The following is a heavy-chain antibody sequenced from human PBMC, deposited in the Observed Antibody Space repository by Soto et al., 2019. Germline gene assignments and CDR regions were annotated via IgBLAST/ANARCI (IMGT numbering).Heavy chain of an antibody. CDR2: IYYSGST. CDR3: ARYQWLAEDYYYYGMDV. Sequence: KPSETLSLTCTVSGGSISSYYWSWIRQPPGKGLEWIGYIYYSGSTNYNPSLKSRVTISVDTSKNQFSLKLSSVTAADTAVYYCARYQWLAEDYYYYGMDVWGQGTTVTVSS. J-gene: IGHJ6*02. D-gene: IGHD6-19*01. CDR1: GGSISSYY. V-gene: IGHV4-59*01.